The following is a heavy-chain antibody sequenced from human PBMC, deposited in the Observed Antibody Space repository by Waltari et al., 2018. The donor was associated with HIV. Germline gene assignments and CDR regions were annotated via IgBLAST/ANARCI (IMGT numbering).Heavy chain of an antibody. CDR2: MRYDQSDE. D-gene: IGHD3-9*01. J-gene: IGHJ5*02. V-gene: IGHV3-30*02. Sequence: VRLVESGGGVIQPGGSLRLSCKMSGFNFSSFGFHWVRQAPGKGVEWGAVMRYDQSDEIDWESVKARFILSRGNSSDTLTLQMSSLRIDDTALYFCAKDFKSRGLDPSYIDAWGPGTLVTVSS. CDR1: GFNFSSFG. CDR3: AKDFKSRGLDPSYIDA.